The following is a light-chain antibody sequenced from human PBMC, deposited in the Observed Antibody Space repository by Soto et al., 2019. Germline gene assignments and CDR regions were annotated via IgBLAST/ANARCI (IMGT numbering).Light chain of an antibody. CDR2: GAS. J-gene: IGKJ1*01. V-gene: IGKV1-6*01. CDR1: QDISNS. CDR3: LQNHNYPRT. Sequence: IQMTQSPSSLSASVGDRVTVTCQASQDISNSLNWYQQTPGKAPKLLISGASRLQSGVPSRFSGSGSGAAFTLTITSLRPEDSATYYCLQNHNYPRTFGQGTKVDIK.